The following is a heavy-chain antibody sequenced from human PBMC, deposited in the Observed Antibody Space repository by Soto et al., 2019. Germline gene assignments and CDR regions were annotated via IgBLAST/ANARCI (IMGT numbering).Heavy chain of an antibody. CDR2: ISALTGET. CDR1: GYTFTSFG. V-gene: IGHV1-18*01. CDR3: ARDGSSMDTWNDPHFDY. D-gene: IGHD1-1*01. J-gene: IGHJ4*02. Sequence: QVLLVQSGPELKRPGASVMLSCKASGYTFTSFGFSWVRQAPGQQGLEWVGWISALTGETKFAQRVQDRIDLTTDTETKTGYMELRSLTPDDTAVYFCARDGSSMDTWNDPHFDYWGRGTLVSVSP.